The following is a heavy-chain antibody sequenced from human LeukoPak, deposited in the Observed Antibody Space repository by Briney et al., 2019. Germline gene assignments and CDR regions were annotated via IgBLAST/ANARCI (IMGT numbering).Heavy chain of an antibody. J-gene: IGHJ4*02. CDR3: ARSFVDSSGYYDDY. D-gene: IGHD3-22*01. Sequence: SETLSLNCTVSGGSISSYYWSWIRQPPGKGREWIGYIYYSGSTNYNPSLKIRVTISVDTSKNQFSLKLSSVTAADTAVYYCARSFVDSSGYYDDYWGQGTLVTVSS. CDR2: IYYSGST. CDR1: GGSISSYY. V-gene: IGHV4-59*01.